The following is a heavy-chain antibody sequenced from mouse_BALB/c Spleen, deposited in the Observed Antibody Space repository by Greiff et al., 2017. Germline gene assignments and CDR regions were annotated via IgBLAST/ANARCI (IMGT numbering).Heavy chain of an antibody. Sequence: EVQLHQSGAELVKPGASVKLSCTASGFNIKDTYMHWVKQRPEQGLEWIGRIDPANGNTKYDPKFQGKATITADTSSNTAYLQLSSLTSEDTAVYYCARSTMITHWAMDYWGQGTSVTVSS. D-gene: IGHD2-4*01. CDR2: IDPANGNT. CDR1: GFNIKDTY. V-gene: IGHV14-3*02. CDR3: ARSTMITHWAMDY. J-gene: IGHJ4*01.